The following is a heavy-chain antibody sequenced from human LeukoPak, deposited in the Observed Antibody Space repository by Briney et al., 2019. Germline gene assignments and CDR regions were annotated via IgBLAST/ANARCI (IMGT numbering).Heavy chain of an antibody. J-gene: IGHJ3*01. V-gene: IGHV3-7*03. CDR3: ARSSYSSSSSV. CDR2: INSDGSEG. D-gene: IGHD6-6*01. CDR1: GFTFSSYA. Sequence: PGGSLRLSCAASGFTFSSYAMSWVRQAPGKGLEWVASINSDGSEGYYADVVKGRFTIPRDNAKNSLYLQINSLRAEDTAVYYCARSSYSSSSSVWGQGTMVTVSS.